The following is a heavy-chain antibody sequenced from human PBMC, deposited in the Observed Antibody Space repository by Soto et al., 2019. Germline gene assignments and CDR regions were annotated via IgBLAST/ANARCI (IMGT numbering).Heavy chain of an antibody. CDR3: ARNPPSGVLRFLEWSGWLDP. D-gene: IGHD3-3*01. CDR2: IIPIFGTA. V-gene: IGHV1-69*13. CDR1: GGTFSSYA. J-gene: IGHJ5*02. Sequence: ASVKVSCKASGGTFSSYAISWVRQAPGQGLEWMGGIIPIFGTANYAQKFQGRVTITADESTSTAYMELSSLRSEDTAVYYCARNPPSGVLRFLEWSGWLDPWGQGTLVTVSS.